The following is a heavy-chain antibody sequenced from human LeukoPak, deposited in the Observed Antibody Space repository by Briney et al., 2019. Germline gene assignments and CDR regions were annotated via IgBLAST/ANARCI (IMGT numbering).Heavy chain of an antibody. Sequence: GGSLRLSCTASGFTFGDYAMGWARQAPGKGLEWVGFIRSKAYGGTTEYAASVKGRFTISRDDSKSIAYLQMNSLKTEDTAVYYCSYSGYNDYWGQGTLVTVSS. CDR2: IRSKAYGGTT. D-gene: IGHD1-14*01. CDR3: SYSGYNDY. J-gene: IGHJ4*02. V-gene: IGHV3-49*04. CDR1: GFTFGDYA.